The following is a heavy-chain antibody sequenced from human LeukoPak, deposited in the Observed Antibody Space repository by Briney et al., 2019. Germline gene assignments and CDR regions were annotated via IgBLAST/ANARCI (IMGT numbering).Heavy chain of an antibody. Sequence: QTGGSLRLSCAASEFTFSNYELNWVRQAPGKGLEWVSYISSSGSTIFYADSVKGRLTVSRDNAKNSLSLELNSLRVDDTAIYYCARVGSTAEAGTPDYWGQGTLVTVSS. V-gene: IGHV3-48*03. CDR1: EFTFSNYE. CDR3: ARVGSTAEAGTPDY. J-gene: IGHJ4*02. CDR2: ISSSGSTI. D-gene: IGHD6-13*01.